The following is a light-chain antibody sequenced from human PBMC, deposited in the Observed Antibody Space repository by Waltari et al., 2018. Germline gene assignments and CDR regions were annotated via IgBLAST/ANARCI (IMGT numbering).Light chain of an antibody. J-gene: IGKJ1*01. Sequence: DIVMTQSLLSLPVTPGQPASISCRSSQSLLHSNGYNYLDWYLQKPGQSPQLQIYLGSNRASGVPDRFSGSGSGTEFTLKISRVEAGDVGVYYCMQALQTPWTFGQGTKVEVK. CDR2: LGS. V-gene: IGKV2-28*01. CDR1: QSLLHSNGYNY. CDR3: MQALQTPWT.